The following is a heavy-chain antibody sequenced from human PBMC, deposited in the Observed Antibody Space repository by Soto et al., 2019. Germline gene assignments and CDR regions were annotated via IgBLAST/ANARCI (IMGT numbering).Heavy chain of an antibody. D-gene: IGHD2-2*01. CDR1: GGSISSSSYY. J-gene: IGHJ6*02. CDR3: ARHESYCSSTSCYSHYYGMDV. Sequence: SETLSLTCTVSGGSISSSSYYWGWIRQPPGKGLEWIGSIYYSGSTYYNPSLKSRVTISVDTSKNQFSLKLSSVTAADTAVYYCARHESYCSSTSCYSHYYGMDVWSQGTTVTVSS. CDR2: IYYSGST. V-gene: IGHV4-39*01.